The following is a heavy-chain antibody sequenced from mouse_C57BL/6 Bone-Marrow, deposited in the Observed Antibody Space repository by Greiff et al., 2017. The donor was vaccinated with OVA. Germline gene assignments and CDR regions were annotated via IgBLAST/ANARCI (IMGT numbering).Heavy chain of an antibody. Sequence: VQLQQSGPELVKPGASVKISCKASGYAFSSSWMNWVKQRPGKGLEWIGRIYPGDGDTNYNGKFKGKATLTADKSSSTAYMQLSSLTSEDSAVYFCARSYYSNYWYCDVWGTGTTVTVSS. CDR1: GYAFSSSW. CDR2: IYPGDGDT. V-gene: IGHV1-82*01. D-gene: IGHD2-5*01. CDR3: ARSYYSNYWYCDV. J-gene: IGHJ1*03.